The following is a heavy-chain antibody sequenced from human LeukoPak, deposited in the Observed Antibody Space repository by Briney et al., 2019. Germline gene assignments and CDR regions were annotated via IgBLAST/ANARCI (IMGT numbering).Heavy chain of an antibody. D-gene: IGHD6-13*01. V-gene: IGHV1-8*01. CDR3: ARGWAAGTQYFQH. CDR1: GYTFASYD. J-gene: IGHJ1*01. Sequence: GASVKVSCKASGYTFASYDINWVRQATGQGLEWMGWMNLNSGNTGYAQKFQGRVTMTRNTSISTAYMELSSLRSEDTAVYYCARGWAAGTQYFQHWGQGTLVTVSS. CDR2: MNLNSGNT.